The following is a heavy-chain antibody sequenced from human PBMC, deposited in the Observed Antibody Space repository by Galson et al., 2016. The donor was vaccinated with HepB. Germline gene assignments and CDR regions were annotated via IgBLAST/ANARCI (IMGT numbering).Heavy chain of an antibody. CDR2: VDDGGTT. Sequence: SLRLSCAASGFTVSTNHVTWVRQAPGKGLEWVSLVDDGGTTFYVDSVKGRFTMSRDTSTNTPSLQMNNLRAIDTAVYFCVRGLFEKWGQGTLVTFSS. CDR1: GFTVSTNH. CDR3: VRGLFEK. J-gene: IGHJ4*02. V-gene: IGHV3-53*01.